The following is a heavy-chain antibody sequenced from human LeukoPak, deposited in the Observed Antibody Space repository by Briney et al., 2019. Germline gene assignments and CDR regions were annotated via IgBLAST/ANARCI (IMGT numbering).Heavy chain of an antibody. CDR1: GFTFSSYS. J-gene: IGHJ4*02. CDR2: IKQDGSEK. Sequence: PGGSLRLSCAASGFTFSSYSMSWVRQAPGKGLEWVANIKQDGSEKYYVDSVKGRFTISRDNAKNSLYLQMNSLRAEDTAVYYCARYLGRYCSGGSCYGDTAMGYWGQGTLVTVSS. D-gene: IGHD2-15*01. V-gene: IGHV3-7*01. CDR3: ARYLGRYCSGGSCYGDTAMGY.